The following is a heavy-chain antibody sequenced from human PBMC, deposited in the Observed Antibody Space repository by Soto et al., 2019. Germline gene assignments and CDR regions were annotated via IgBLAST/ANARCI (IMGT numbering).Heavy chain of an antibody. CDR3: ARRWGEGRVDS. CDR2: IYHSGST. Sequence: QVQLQESGPGLVKPSGTLSLTCAVSGGSISSSNWWSWVRQPPGKGLQWIGEIYHSGSTNYIPSLKRRVNISVDKARNPFSLKLSCVTAADTAVYYCARRWGEGRVDSWGQGTLVTVSS. CDR1: GGSISSSNW. J-gene: IGHJ4*02. V-gene: IGHV4-4*02. D-gene: IGHD3-10*01.